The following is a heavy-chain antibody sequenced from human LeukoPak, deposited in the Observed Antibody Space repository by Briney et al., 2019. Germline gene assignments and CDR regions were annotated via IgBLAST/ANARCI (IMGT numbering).Heavy chain of an antibody. D-gene: IGHD6-6*01. V-gene: IGHV4-39*07. CDR1: SGSISSSTYY. J-gene: IGHJ6*03. CDR3: ARGGRDSIAAYSYYYYMDV. CDR2: IYYTGST. Sequence: RASETLSLTCTVSSGSISSSTYYWGWIRQPPGKGLEWIGTIYYTGSTYYNPSLKSRVTISVDTSKNQFSLKLSSVTAADTAVYYCARGGRDSIAAYSYYYYMDVWGKGTTVTISS.